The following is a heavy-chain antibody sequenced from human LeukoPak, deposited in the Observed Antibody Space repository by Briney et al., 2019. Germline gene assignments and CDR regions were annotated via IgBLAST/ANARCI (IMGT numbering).Heavy chain of an antibody. V-gene: IGHV3-30-3*01. CDR3: ARGIAAGASLPFDY. Sequence: PGRSLRLSCAASGFTFSNYAMDWVRQAPGKGQEWVAVISYDGSDKYYADSVKGRFTISRDNSKNTVYLQMNSLRAEDTALYYCARGIAAGASLPFDYWGQGTPVTVSS. CDR1: GFTFSNYA. D-gene: IGHD6-13*01. CDR2: ISYDGSDK. J-gene: IGHJ4*02.